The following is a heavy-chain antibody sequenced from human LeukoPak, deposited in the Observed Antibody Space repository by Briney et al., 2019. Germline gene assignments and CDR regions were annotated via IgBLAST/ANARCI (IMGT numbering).Heavy chain of an antibody. CDR2: IYYSGTT. CDR1: GASISGYY. Sequence: SETLSLTCTVSGASISGYYWSWIRQPPGKGLEWIACIYYSGTTDYNPSLKSRVAISVDTSKNQFSLKLSSVTAADTAVYYCARTKRVDYFDFWGQGTLVTVSS. V-gene: IGHV4-59*01. J-gene: IGHJ4*02. CDR3: ARTKRVDYFDF. D-gene: IGHD2-15*01.